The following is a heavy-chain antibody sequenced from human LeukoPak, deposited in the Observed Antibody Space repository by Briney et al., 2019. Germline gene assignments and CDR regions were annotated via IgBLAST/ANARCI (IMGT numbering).Heavy chain of an antibody. D-gene: IGHD6-19*01. CDR1: GGSISSSSYY. CDR3: ARLRAGAFDI. CDR2: IYYSGST. J-gene: IGHJ3*02. V-gene: IGHV4-39*07. Sequence: PSETLSLTCTVSGGSISSSSYYWGWIRQPPGKGLEWIGSIYYSGSTYYNPSLKSRVTISVDTSKNQFSLKLSSVTAADTAVYYCARLRAGAFDIWGQGTMVTVSS.